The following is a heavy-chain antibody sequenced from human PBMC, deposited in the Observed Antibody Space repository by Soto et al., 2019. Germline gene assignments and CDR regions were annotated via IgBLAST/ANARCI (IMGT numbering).Heavy chain of an antibody. Sequence: GGSLRLSCAASGFTFSSNYMSWVRQAPGKGLEWISIIYSAGNTYYADSVKGRFTISRDNSKNTLYLQMNSLGAEDTAVFYCARDFVVGGPTINYYYGMDVWGQGT. CDR3: ARDFVVGGPTINYYYGMDV. J-gene: IGHJ6*02. D-gene: IGHD1-26*01. CDR2: IYSAGNT. V-gene: IGHV3-66*01. CDR1: GFTFSSNY.